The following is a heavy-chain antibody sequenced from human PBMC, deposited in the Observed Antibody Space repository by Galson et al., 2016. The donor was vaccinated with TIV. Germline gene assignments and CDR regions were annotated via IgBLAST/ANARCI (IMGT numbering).Heavy chain of an antibody. CDR1: GFTFSDYG. Sequence: SLRLSCAASGFTFSDYGIHWVRQAPGKGPEWVSRINSDGDRTTYTDSVKGRFTMSRDNARDTVYLQMNSLRAEDTAMYYCVRDRGGRAVDAKYDAFDIWAKGQWSPSLQ. J-gene: IGHJ3*02. V-gene: IGHV3-74*03. CDR3: VRDRGGRAVDAKYDAFDI. CDR2: INSDGDRT. D-gene: IGHD2-15*01.